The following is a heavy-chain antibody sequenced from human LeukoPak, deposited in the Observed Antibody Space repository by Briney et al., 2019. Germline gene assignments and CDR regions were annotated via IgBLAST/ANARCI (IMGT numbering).Heavy chain of an antibody. V-gene: IGHV1-2*02. Sequence: ASVKVSCKASGYTFTGYYMHWVRQAPGQGLEWMGWINPNSGGTNYAQKFQGRVTMTRDTSISTAYMHLSRLRSDDTAVYYCARAYCSSTSCYTGMDVWGQGTTVTVSS. J-gene: IGHJ6*02. CDR3: ARAYCSSTSCYTGMDV. D-gene: IGHD2-2*02. CDR1: GYTFTGYY. CDR2: INPNSGGT.